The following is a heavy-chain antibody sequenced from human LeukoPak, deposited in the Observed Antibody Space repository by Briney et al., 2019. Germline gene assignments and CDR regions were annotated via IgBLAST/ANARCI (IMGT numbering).Heavy chain of an antibody. D-gene: IGHD3-16*01. CDR3: ARDLGWGREPGRSFDY. J-gene: IGHJ4*02. CDR2: ISSTSSYI. Sequence: GGSLRLSCAASGFTFSSYTMNWVRQAPGKGLEWVSSISSTSSYIYYADSVKGRFTISRDNAKNSLYLQMNSLRAEDTAVYYCARDLGWGREPGRSFDYWGQGTLVTVSS. V-gene: IGHV3-21*01. CDR1: GFTFSSYT.